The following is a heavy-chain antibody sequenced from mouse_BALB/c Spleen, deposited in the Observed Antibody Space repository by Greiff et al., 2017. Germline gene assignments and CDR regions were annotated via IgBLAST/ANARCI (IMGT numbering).Heavy chain of an antibody. CDR2: IYPGSGNT. J-gene: IGHJ2*01. D-gene: IGHD2-2*01. CDR3: ARDGYDGFDY. CDR1: GYAFTNYW. Sequence: VQLQQSGAELVRPGTSVKISCKASGYAFTNYWLGWVKQRPGHGLEWIGDIYPGSGNTYYNEKFKGKATLTADKSSSTAYMQLSSLTSEDSAVYFCARDGYDGFDYWGQGTTLTVSS. V-gene: IGHV1-63*01.